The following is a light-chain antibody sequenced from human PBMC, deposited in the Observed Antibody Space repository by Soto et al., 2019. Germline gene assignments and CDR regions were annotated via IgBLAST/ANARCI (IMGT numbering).Light chain of an antibody. CDR2: DFS. CDR1: SRDVGGYNY. CDR3: CSYAGSYV. V-gene: IGLV2-11*01. J-gene: IGLJ1*01. Sequence: QSALTQPRSGTGSPGQAVTISCPGTSRDVGGYNYVSWYQQPPGKAPKIINYDFSKRPSGVPYHFPGPQSCNPAPPAIPWLQAENEADFSCCSYAGSYVFGPGTKVTVL.